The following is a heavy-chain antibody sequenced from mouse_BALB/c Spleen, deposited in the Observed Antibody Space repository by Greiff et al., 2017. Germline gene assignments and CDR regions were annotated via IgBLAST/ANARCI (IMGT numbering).Heavy chain of an antibody. V-gene: IGHV3-2*02. CDR1: GYSITSDYA. D-gene: IGHD2-1*01. CDR2: ISYSGST. Sequence: VQLKESGPGLVKPSQSLSLTCTVTGYSITSDYAWNWIRQFPGNKLEWMGYISYSGSTSYNPSLKSRISITRDTSKNQFFLQLNSVTTEDTATYYCARSLLWSHWYFDVWGAGTTVTVSS. J-gene: IGHJ1*01. CDR3: ARSLLWSHWYFDV.